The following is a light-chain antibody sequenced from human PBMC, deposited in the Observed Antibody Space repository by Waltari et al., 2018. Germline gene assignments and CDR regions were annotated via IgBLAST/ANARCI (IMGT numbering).Light chain of an antibody. CDR1: QSVRSN. V-gene: IGKV3-15*01. Sequence: EIVMTQSPATLSVSPGERATLSCRASQSVRSNLAWYQQKPVQAPRLLIYGASTRATGIPARFSGSGSGTDFTRTISSLQSEDFAVYYCQQYNNWPPVFTFGPGTKVDIK. J-gene: IGKJ3*01. CDR3: QQYNNWPPVFT. CDR2: GAS.